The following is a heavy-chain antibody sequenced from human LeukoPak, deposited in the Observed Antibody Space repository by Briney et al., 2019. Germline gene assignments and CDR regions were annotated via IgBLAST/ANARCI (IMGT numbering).Heavy chain of an antibody. J-gene: IGHJ4*02. CDR2: IVYDGSNK. CDR3: AKSDTAMVMVY. CDR1: GFTFSSYG. D-gene: IGHD5-18*01. V-gene: IGHV3-33*05. Sequence: GGSLRLSCAASGFTFSSYGMHWVRQAPGKGLEWVAVIVYDGSNKYYADSVKGRFTISRNNSKNTLYLQMNSLRAEDTAVYYCAKSDTAMVMVYWGQGTLVTVSS.